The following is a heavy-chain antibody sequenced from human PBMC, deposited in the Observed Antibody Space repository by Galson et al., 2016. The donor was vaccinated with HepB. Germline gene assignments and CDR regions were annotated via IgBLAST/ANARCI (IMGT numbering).Heavy chain of an antibody. V-gene: IGHV3-21*01. CDR2: ISSGSAYK. J-gene: IGHJ4*02. Sequence: SLRLSCAASGFTFSTNSMNWVRQAPGKGLEWVSSISSGSAYKYYADSVKGRFTISRDNAENTLYLQMNGLRADDTAVYYCARDLPGPDYWGQGTLVTVSS. CDR1: GFTFSTNS. CDR3: ARDLPGPDY.